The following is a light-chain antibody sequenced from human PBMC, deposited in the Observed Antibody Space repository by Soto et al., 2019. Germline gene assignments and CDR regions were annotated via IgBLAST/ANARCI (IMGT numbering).Light chain of an antibody. CDR2: DVS. CDR3: NSYTSSSTPYV. J-gene: IGLJ1*01. CDR1: SSEVGGYNY. V-gene: IGLV2-14*01. Sequence: SVLTQPASGSRAPGESIPISCPRTSSEVGGYNYVSWYQQHPGKAPKLMIYDVSNRPSGVSNRFSGSKSGNTASLTISGLQAEDEADYYCNSYTSSSTPYVFGTGTKVTVL.